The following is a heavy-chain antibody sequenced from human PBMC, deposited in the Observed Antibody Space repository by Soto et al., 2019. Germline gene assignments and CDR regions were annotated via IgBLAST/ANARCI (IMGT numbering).Heavy chain of an antibody. D-gene: IGHD3-10*01. CDR3: ARSGRIRYYYYGMDV. CDR1: AGSPSPYC. J-gene: IGHJ6*02. Sequence: PSETLPLPSAGYAGSPSPYCWLLIRLLLGKGMEWIGEISHSGSTNSTPSLKSRVTISVDTSKNQFSLKLSSVTAADTAVYYCARSGRIRYYYYGMDVWGQGTTVT. V-gene: IGHV4-34*01. CDR2: ISHSGST.